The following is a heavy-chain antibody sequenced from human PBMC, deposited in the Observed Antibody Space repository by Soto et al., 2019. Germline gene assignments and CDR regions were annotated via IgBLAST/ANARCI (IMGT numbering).Heavy chain of an antibody. CDR2: TYYRSKWYA. CDR3: ARGGPATGLAY. D-gene: IGHD1-26*01. CDR1: GESVSSNNAG. V-gene: IGHV6-1*01. Sequence: KQSQTLSLTCGISGESVSSNNAGWNWIRQSPSRALEWLGKTYYRSKWYADYAESVKTRITINPDTSKNQFSLRLNSVSPEDTAVYYCARGGPATGLAYWGQGTLVTVSS. J-gene: IGHJ4*02.